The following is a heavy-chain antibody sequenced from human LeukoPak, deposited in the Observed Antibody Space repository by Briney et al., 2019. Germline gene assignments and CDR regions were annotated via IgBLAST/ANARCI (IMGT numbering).Heavy chain of an antibody. CDR2: IIPIFGTA. D-gene: IGHD3-22*01. J-gene: IGHJ4*02. Sequence: EASVKVSCKASGGTFSSYAISWVRQAPGQGLEWMGGIIPIFGTANYAQKFQGRVTITTDESTSTAYMELSSLRSEDTAVYYCARLYDSVGYYYPFDYWGQGTLVTVSS. V-gene: IGHV1-69*05. CDR1: GGTFSSYA. CDR3: ARLYDSVGYYYPFDY.